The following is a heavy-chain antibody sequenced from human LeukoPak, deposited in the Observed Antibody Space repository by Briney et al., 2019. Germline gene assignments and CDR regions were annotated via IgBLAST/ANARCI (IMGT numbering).Heavy chain of an antibody. J-gene: IGHJ4*02. D-gene: IGHD3-10*01. CDR3: ARLYYYGSGSSFDY. Sequence: PGGSLGLSCAASGFTFSSYGMHWVRQAPGKGLEWVSYISSSGSTIYYADSVKGRFTISRDNAKNSLYLQMNSLRAEDTAVYYCARLYYYGSGSSFDYWGQGTLVTVSS. CDR2: ISSSGSTI. CDR1: GFTFSSYG. V-gene: IGHV3-48*04.